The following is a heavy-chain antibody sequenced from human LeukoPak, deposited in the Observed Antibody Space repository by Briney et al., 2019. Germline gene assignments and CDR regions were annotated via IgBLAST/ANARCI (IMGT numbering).Heavy chain of an antibody. V-gene: IGHV1-18*01. Sequence: ASVTVSCKASGYTFTSYGISWVRQAPGQGLEWMGWISAYNGNTNYAQKLQGRVTMTTDTSTSTAYMELRSLRSDDTAVYYCAREPDYGDYEFPYYNWFDPWGQGTLVTVSS. CDR1: GYTFTSYG. J-gene: IGHJ5*02. CDR3: AREPDYGDYEFPYYNWFDP. D-gene: IGHD4-17*01. CDR2: ISAYNGNT.